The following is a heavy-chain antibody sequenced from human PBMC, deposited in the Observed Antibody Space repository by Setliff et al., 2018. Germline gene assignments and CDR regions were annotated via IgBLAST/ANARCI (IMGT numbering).Heavy chain of an antibody. Sequence: SETLSLTCSVSGESMSFSYWSWIRQPTGKGLEWIVEIIHSASTNYNPSLKSRVTIAMDTSKNHFSLKVSSVTAADTAVYYCARALSRREKFLLDYWGPGALVTVSS. CDR2: IIHSAST. D-gene: IGHD3-16*01. J-gene: IGHJ4*02. CDR1: GESMSFSY. CDR3: ARALSRREKFLLDY. V-gene: IGHV4-34*12.